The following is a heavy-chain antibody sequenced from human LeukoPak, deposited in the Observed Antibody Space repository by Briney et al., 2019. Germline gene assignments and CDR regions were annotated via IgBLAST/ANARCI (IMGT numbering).Heavy chain of an antibody. CDR1: GGSISNSNYY. D-gene: IGHD5-24*01. Sequence: SETPSLTSTVSGGSISNSNYYWGWVRQPPGKGLEWIGTIYYSGNTYYTPSLKSRVTISVDTSKNQFSLRLSSVTAADTAVYFCMRHEEEDGYNAKPFDFWGQGTLVTVSS. CDR2: IYYSGNT. CDR3: MRHEEEDGYNAKPFDF. J-gene: IGHJ4*02. V-gene: IGHV4-39*01.